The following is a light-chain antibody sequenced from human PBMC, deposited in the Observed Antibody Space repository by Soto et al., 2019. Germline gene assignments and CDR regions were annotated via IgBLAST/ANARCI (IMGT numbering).Light chain of an antibody. CDR2: DVS. CDR3: QQYSNWPLT. J-gene: IGKJ4*01. Sequence: EIVLTQSPATLSLSPGERATLSCWASQSVSNSLAWYQQRPGQSPRLLIYDVSTRATGIPARFGGSGSGTEFTLTISSLQSEDFAVYYCQQYSNWPLTFGGGTKV. V-gene: IGKV3D-15*01. CDR1: QSVSNS.